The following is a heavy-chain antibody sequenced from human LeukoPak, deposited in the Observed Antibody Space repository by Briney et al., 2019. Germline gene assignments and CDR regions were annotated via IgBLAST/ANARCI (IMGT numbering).Heavy chain of an antibody. CDR2: INPSGGST. CDR1: GYTFTGYY. D-gene: IGHD5-24*01. CDR3: ARGPPVGLQLGIDY. Sequence: ASVKVSCKASGYTFTGYYIHWVRQAPGQGLEWMGLINPSGGSTNYAQKFQGRVTMTRDTSTSTVYMELSSLRSEDTAVYYCARGPPVGLQLGIDYWGQGTLVTVSS. V-gene: IGHV1-46*01. J-gene: IGHJ4*02.